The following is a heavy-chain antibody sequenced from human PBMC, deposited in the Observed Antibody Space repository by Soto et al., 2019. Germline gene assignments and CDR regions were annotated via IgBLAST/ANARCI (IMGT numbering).Heavy chain of an antibody. D-gene: IGHD6-6*01. V-gene: IGHV1-2*02. Sequence: ASVKVSCKASGYTFTGYYIHWVRQAPGQGLEWMGWINPNSGGTNFAQKFQGRVTVARDTSISTAYMELTSLRSDDTAVYYCARWEQLVLGFDIWGQGTMVTVSS. J-gene: IGHJ3*02. CDR3: ARWEQLVLGFDI. CDR2: INPNSGGT. CDR1: GYTFTGYY.